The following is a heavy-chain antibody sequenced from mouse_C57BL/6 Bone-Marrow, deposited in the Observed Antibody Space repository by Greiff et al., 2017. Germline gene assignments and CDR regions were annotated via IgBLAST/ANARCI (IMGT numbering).Heavy chain of an antibody. CDR1: GYAFSSYW. D-gene: IGHD3-2*02. Sequence: VKVVESGAELVKPGASVKISCKASGYAFSSYWMNWVKQRPGKGLEWIGQIYPGDGDTNYNGKFKGKATLTADKSSSTAYMQLSSLTSEDSAVYFCAREGCDQAAWFAYWGQGTLVTVSA. V-gene: IGHV1-80*01. J-gene: IGHJ3*01. CDR3: AREGCDQAAWFAY. CDR2: IYPGDGDT.